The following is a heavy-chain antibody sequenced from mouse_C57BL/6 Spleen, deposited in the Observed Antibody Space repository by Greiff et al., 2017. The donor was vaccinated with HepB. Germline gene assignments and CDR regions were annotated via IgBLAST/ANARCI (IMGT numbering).Heavy chain of an antibody. J-gene: IGHJ1*03. CDR3: ARDRMVNWYFDV. CDR2: ISDGGSYT. CDR1: GFTFSSYA. Sequence: EVQLVESGGGLVKPGGSLKLSCAASGFTFSSYAMSWVRQTPEKRLEWVATISDGGSYTYYPDNVKGRFTISRDNAKNNLYLQMSHLKSEDTAMYYCARDRMVNWYFDVWGTGTTVTVSS. V-gene: IGHV5-4*01. D-gene: IGHD2-2*01.